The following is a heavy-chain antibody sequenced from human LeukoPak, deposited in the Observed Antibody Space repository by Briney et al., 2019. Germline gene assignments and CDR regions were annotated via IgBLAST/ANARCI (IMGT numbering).Heavy chain of an antibody. CDR3: ARVSSSGRPDY. CDR1: GGSISGYY. J-gene: IGHJ4*02. Sequence: PSETLSLTCTVSGGSISGYYWSWIRQPAGKELEWIGRIYTSGSTNYNPSLKSRVTMSVDTSKNQFSLKLGSVTAADTAVYYCARVSSSGRPDYWGQGTLVTVSS. CDR2: IYTSGST. D-gene: IGHD6-19*01. V-gene: IGHV4-4*07.